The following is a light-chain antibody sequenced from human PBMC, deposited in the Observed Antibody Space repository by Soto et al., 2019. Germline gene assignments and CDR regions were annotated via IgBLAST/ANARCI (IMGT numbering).Light chain of an antibody. V-gene: IGKV3-11*01. CDR3: QQPRNSART. J-gene: IGKJ1*01. Sequence: EIGWIQSPGTWSVSRGRIDIRGRRVSENISNYLIWYQQKPGQAPRLLIYDVSNRATGIPARFSGSGSGTAFTLTIRSLQPYDFALSYCQQPRNSARTFAQGTKVDIK. CDR2: DVS. CDR1: ENISNY.